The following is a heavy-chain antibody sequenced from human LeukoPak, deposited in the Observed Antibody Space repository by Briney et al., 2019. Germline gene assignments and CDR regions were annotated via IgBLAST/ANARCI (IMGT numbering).Heavy chain of an antibody. Sequence: GESLKISCKGSGYSFSSNWIGWVRQMPGKGLEWMGIIYPDDSDTRYSPSFQGQVTISADKSISTAYLQWSCLKASDTAMYYCARHATSGYYGSGSYYNKYWYFDLWGRGTLVTVSS. V-gene: IGHV5-51*01. CDR3: ARHATSGYYGSGSYYNKYWYFDL. CDR1: GYSFSSNW. CDR2: IYPDDSDT. J-gene: IGHJ2*01. D-gene: IGHD3-10*01.